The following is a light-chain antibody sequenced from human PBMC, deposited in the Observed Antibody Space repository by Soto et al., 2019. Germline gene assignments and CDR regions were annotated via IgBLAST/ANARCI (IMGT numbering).Light chain of an antibody. J-gene: IGKJ2*01. CDR1: HSMSDY. CDR3: QQSFSTPYT. CDR2: ATS. V-gene: IGKV1-39*01. Sequence: DIQMTQSPSSLSASVGDRVTLTCRASHSMSDYLNWYRQKPGRAPELLIYATSTMQSGVPSRFSGNRSGTEFTLTISGLQPEDFATYFCQQSFSTPYTFGQGTKLEI.